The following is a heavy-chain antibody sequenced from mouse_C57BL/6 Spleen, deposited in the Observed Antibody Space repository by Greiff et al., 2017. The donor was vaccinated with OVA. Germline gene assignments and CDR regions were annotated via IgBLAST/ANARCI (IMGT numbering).Heavy chain of an antibody. CDR3: ARSPRLRDAMDY. D-gene: IGHD2-2*01. Sequence: VQLKQSGPGLAKPSQTLSLTCSVTGYSIPSDYWNWIRKFPGNKLEYMGYISYSGSTYYNPSLKSRISITRDTSKNQYYLQLNSVTTEDTATYYCARSPRLRDAMDYWGQGTSVTVSS. V-gene: IGHV3-8*01. CDR2: ISYSGST. CDR1: GYSIPSDY. J-gene: IGHJ4*01.